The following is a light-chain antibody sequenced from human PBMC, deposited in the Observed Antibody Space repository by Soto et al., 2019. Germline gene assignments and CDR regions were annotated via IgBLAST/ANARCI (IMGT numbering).Light chain of an antibody. V-gene: IGLV2-14*01. CDR2: DVS. Sequence: QSALTQPASVSGSPGQSITISCTGTSSDVGGYNYVSWYQQHPGKAPTLMIYDVSSRPSGVSNRFSGSKSGNTAFLTISGLQAEDEADYYCSSYTSSRLYVFGTGTKLTVL. CDR3: SSYTSSRLYV. J-gene: IGLJ1*01. CDR1: SSDVGGYNY.